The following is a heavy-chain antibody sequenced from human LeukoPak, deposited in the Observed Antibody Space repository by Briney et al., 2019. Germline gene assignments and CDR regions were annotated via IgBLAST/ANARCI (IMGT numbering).Heavy chain of an antibody. CDR2: IYYSGST. V-gene: IGHV4-31*03. D-gene: IGHD5-18*01. CDR3: ARGGTAMSYDY. J-gene: IGHJ4*02. CDR1: GGSISSGGYY. Sequence: PSQTLSLTCTVSGGSISSGGYYWSWIRQRPGKGLEWIGYIYYSGSTYYNPSLKSRVTISVDTSKNQFSLKLSSVTAADTAVYYCARGGTAMSYDYWGQGTLVTVSS.